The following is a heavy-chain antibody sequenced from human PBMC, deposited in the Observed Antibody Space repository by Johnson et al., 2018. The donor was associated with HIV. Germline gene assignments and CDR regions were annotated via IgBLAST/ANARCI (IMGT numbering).Heavy chain of an antibody. D-gene: IGHD6-19*01. CDR2: IGTAGDT. Sequence: EVQLVESGGGLVQPGGSLRLSCVASGFTFSSYDMHWVRQATGKGLEWVSAIGTAGDTYYPVSVKGRFTISRDNAKNSLYLQMNSLRAEDTALYYCAKDSYSSGWYGDAFDILGQGTMVTVSS. J-gene: IGHJ3*02. V-gene: IGHV3-13*01. CDR3: AKDSYSSGWYGDAFDI. CDR1: GFTFSSYD.